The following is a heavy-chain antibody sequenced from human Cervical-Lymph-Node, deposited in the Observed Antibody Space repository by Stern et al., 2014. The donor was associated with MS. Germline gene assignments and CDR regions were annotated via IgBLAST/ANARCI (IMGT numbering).Heavy chain of an antibody. J-gene: IGHJ5*02. D-gene: IGHD6-6*01. Sequence: VQLEESGPGLVKPSATLSLTCIVSGGSVNRGTYYWSWLRQPPGKRLEWIGSIYYTGSPNYNPALKSRVTISVDTSRNQFSLRLNSVTAADTAVYYCATNRTSSPWFDPWGQGTLVTVSS. CDR3: ATNRTSSPWFDP. CDR2: IYYTGSP. V-gene: IGHV4-61*01. CDR1: GGSVNRGTYY.